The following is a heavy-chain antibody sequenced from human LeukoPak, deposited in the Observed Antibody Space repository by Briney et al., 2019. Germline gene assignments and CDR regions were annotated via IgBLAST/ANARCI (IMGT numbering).Heavy chain of an antibody. V-gene: IGHV4-28*03. D-gene: IGHD3-3*01. CDR1: GDSISSNYW. CDR2: IYYSGST. CDR3: AREGGFYRPLDY. J-gene: IGHJ4*02. Sequence: SETLSLTCAVSGDSISSNYWWSWIRQSPEKGLEWIGYIYYSGSTHQNPSLESRLTMSVDVSENQVSLKLTSVTAADTAVYYCAREGGFYRPLDYSGQGTLVTVSS.